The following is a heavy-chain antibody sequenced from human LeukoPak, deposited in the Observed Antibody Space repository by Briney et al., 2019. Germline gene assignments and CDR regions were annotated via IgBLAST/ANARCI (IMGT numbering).Heavy chain of an antibody. Sequence: ASVKVPCKASAHTLGGYYMHWVRQAPGQGLEWMGWINPKSGVTNYAQKFQGRVTMTWDTSINTTFMELSRLRSDDTAVYYCARRIAVAGSPVYYFDYWGQGTLVTVSS. CDR1: AHTLGGYY. J-gene: IGHJ4*02. V-gene: IGHV1-2*02. D-gene: IGHD6-19*01. CDR3: ARRIAVAGSPVYYFDY. CDR2: INPKSGVT.